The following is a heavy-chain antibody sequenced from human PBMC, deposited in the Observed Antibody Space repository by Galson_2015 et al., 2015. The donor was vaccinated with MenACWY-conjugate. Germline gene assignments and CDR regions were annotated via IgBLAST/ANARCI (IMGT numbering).Heavy chain of an antibody. J-gene: IGHJ5*02. CDR2: INTKTGNP. CDR3: ARTLAVTGSTINWFDP. D-gene: IGHD6-19*01. Sequence: SVKVSCKASGYTFTRYAMNWVRQAPGQGLEWVGWINTKTGNPTYAQGFTGRFVFSLDTSVSAAYLQISSLQAEDTAVYYCARTLAVTGSTINWFDPGGQGTLVTVSS. V-gene: IGHV7-4-1*02. CDR1: GYTFTRYA.